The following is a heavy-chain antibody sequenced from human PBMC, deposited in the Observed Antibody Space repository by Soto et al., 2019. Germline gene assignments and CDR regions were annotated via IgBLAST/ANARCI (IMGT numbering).Heavy chain of an antibody. CDR3: VRQYFDFWTDYPDFDY. CDR1: GYTFSKYD. CDR2: ISPNRGRA. Sequence: QVQLVQSGAEMKRPGASVKVSCKASGYTFSKYDISWVRQAPGQGLQWLGLISPNRGRASYSESFQGRVTMSTDTPTTTAYLELRSLRSDDTAVYYCVRQYFDFWTDYPDFDYWGQGTLVTVSS. J-gene: IGHJ4*02. D-gene: IGHD3-3*01. V-gene: IGHV1-18*04.